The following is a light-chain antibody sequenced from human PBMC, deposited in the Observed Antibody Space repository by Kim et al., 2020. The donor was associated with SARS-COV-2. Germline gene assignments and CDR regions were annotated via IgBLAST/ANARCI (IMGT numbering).Light chain of an antibody. Sequence: GERATLPGRASQSVSSNLAWYQQKPGQAPRLLIYGASTRATGIPARFSGSGSGTEFTLTISSLQSEDFAVYYCQQYNNWPPISFTFGPGTKVDIK. J-gene: IGKJ3*01. V-gene: IGKV3-15*01. CDR1: QSVSSN. CDR2: GAS. CDR3: QQYNNWPPISFT.